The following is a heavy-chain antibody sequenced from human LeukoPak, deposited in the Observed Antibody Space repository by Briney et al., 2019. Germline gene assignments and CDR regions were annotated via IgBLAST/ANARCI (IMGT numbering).Heavy chain of an antibody. Sequence: QPGGSLRLSCAASGFTFSSYWMSWVRQAPGKGLEWVANIKQDGSEKYYVDSVKGRFTISRDNAKNSLYLQMNSLRAEDTAVYYCARYILWFGELLYYYYGMDVWGQGTTVTVSS. CDR3: ARYILWFGELLYYYYGMDV. D-gene: IGHD3-10*01. J-gene: IGHJ6*02. CDR1: GFTFSSYW. CDR2: IKQDGSEK. V-gene: IGHV3-7*01.